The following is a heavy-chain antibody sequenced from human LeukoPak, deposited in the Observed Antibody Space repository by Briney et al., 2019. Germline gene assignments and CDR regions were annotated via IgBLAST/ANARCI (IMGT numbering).Heavy chain of an antibody. CDR1: GVSFSGYY. CDR3: ARGFYGITMVRGVNFQH. CDR2: INHSGSN. Sequence: PSETLSLTCAVYGVSFSGYYWSWIRQPPGKGLEWIGEINHSGSNNYNPSLKSRVAISVDTSKTQFSLKLSSVTAADTAVYYWARGFYGITMVRGVNFQHWGQGTLVTVSS. J-gene: IGHJ1*01. V-gene: IGHV4-34*01. D-gene: IGHD3-10*01.